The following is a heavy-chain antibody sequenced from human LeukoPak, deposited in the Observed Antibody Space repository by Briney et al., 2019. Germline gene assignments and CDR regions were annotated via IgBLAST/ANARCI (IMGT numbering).Heavy chain of an antibody. CDR1: GYTFTGYY. V-gene: IGHV1-2*04. D-gene: IGHD3-10*01. CDR2: INPNSGGT. CDR3: ARDQGSGSYHFDY. Sequence: ASVTVSCRASGYTFTGYYMHWVRQAPGQGLEGMGWINPNSGGTNYAQKFQGWVTMTRDTSISTAYMELSRLRSDDTAVYYCARDQGSGSYHFDYWGQGTLVTVSS. J-gene: IGHJ4*02.